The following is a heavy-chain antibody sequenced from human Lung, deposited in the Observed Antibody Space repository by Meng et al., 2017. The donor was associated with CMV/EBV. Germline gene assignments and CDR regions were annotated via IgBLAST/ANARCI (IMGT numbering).Heavy chain of an antibody. CDR3: ATDQQYSSSIY. CDR1: GDSISSSSYY. D-gene: IGHD6-6*01. V-gene: IGHV4-39*07. Sequence: SXTXSLXCTVSGDSISSSSYYWGWIRQPPGKGLEWIGSIYYSGSTNYNPSLKSRVTISIDTSKNQFSLKLSSVTAADTAVYYCATDQQYSSSIYWGQGTLV. CDR2: IYYSGST. J-gene: IGHJ4*02.